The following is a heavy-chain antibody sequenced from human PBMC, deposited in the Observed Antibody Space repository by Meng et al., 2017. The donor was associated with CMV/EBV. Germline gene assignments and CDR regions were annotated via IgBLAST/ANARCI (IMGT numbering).Heavy chain of an antibody. CDR3: AKIITMVRGGFDY. Sequence: GESLKISCAASGFTFSSYAMSWVRQARGKGLEWVSAISGSGGSTYYADSVKGRFTISRDNSKNTLYLQMNSLRAEDTAVYYCAKIITMVRGGFDYWGQGTLVTVSS. CDR1: GFTFSSYA. CDR2: ISGSGGST. V-gene: IGHV3-23*01. J-gene: IGHJ4*02. D-gene: IGHD3-10*01.